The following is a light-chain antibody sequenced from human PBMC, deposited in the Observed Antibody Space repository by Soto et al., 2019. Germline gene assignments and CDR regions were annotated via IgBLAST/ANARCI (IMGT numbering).Light chain of an antibody. CDR3: QQYNNWWT. CDR2: AAS. Sequence: EIVMTQSPVTLSVSPGERATLSCRASQSINTNLAWYQQKPGQAPRLLIYAASTRATGIPARFSGSGSGTEFTLTISSLQSEDFAVYYCQQYNNWWTFGQGTKVEIK. V-gene: IGKV3-15*01. J-gene: IGKJ1*01. CDR1: QSINTN.